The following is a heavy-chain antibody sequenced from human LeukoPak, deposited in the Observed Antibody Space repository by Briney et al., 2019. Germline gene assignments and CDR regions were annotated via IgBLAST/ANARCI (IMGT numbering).Heavy chain of an antibody. J-gene: IGHJ4*02. D-gene: IGHD5-12*01. V-gene: IGHV4-59*01. CDR3: ARALATMFFDY. CDR1: GGSLTNYY. Sequence: SQTLSLTCTVSGGSLTNYYWTWLRQPPGKGLEWIGYIDYSGRANYSPSLKSRVTISLDTSNNQFSLKFNSVTAADTAVYYCARALATMFFDYWGQGTLVTVST. CDR2: IDYSGRA.